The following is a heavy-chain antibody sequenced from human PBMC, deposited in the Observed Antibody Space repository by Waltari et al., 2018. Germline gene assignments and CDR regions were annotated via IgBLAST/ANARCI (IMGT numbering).Heavy chain of an antibody. CDR1: GRSISSSSYY. CDR3: ARQEAAAGNWFDP. J-gene: IGHJ5*02. CDR2: ISYRGST. Sequence: QLQLQESGPGLVQPSETLSLTCTVSGRSISSSSYYWGWIRQPPAKGGEWIGSISYRGSTYYNPALKSRVTISVDTSKNQFSLKLSSVTAADTAVYYCARQEAAAGNWFDPWGQGTLVTVSS. D-gene: IGHD6-13*01. V-gene: IGHV4-39*01.